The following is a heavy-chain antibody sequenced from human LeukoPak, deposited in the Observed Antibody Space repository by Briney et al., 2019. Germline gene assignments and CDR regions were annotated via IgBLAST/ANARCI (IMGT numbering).Heavy chain of an antibody. CDR1: GFTFSSYG. D-gene: IGHD5-12*01. J-gene: IGHJ6*03. CDR2: IRYDGSNK. V-gene: IGHV3-30*02. CDR3: AKVGATISYYYYYYMDV. Sequence: PGGSLRLSCAASGFTFSSYGMHWVRQAPGKGLEWVAFIRYDGSNKYYADSVKGRFTISRDNSKNTLYLQMNSLRAEDTAVYYCAKVGATISYYYYYYMDVWGKGTTVTVSS.